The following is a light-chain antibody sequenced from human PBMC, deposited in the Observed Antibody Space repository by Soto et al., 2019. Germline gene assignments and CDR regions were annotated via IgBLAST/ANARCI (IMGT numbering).Light chain of an antibody. CDR1: QDIDKN. J-gene: IGKJ5*01. CDR3: QQYDNLLPIT. V-gene: IGKV1-33*01. CDR2: DAS. Sequence: IQLTQSPSSLSASVGDRVTITCQASQDIDKNLNWYQQKPGKAPKLLIYDASSLQTGVPSRFIGSRSATDFTFTITSLQPEDIATYYCQQYDNLLPITFGQGTRLEIK.